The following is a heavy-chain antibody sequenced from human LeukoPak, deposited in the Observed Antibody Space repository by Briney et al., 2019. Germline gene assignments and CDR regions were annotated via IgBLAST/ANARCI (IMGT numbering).Heavy chain of an antibody. CDR3: ARVEEGYGSGRRENYYYYYMDV. V-gene: IGHV4-59*01. J-gene: IGHJ6*03. D-gene: IGHD3-10*01. Sequence: SETLSLTCTVSGGSISGYYWTWIRQPPGKGLEWIGYMYYNGNTNYNPSLKSRVTISVDTSKNQFSLKLSSVTAADTAVYYCARVEEGYGSGRRENYYYYYMDVWGKGTTVTISS. CDR2: MYYNGNT. CDR1: GGSISGYY.